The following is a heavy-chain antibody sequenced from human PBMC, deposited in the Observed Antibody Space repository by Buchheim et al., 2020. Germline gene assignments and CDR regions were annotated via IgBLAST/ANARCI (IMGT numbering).Heavy chain of an antibody. CDR1: GASVTSTY. CDR3: ARQAFGGFDS. CDR2: IFYTGDT. J-gene: IGHJ5*01. Sequence: QVQLQESGPGLVRPSETLSLTCTVSGASVTSTYWSWIRQPPGKGVEWIGYIFYTGDTSYNPSLKRRVTISVDTSKNQFSLGLNSVTAADTAVYYCARQAFGGFDSWGQGTL. D-gene: IGHD3-16*01. V-gene: IGHV4-59*02.